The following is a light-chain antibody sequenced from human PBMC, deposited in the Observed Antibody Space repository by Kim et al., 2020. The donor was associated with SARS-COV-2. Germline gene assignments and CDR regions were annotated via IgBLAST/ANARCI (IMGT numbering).Light chain of an antibody. J-gene: IGKJ2*01. CDR2: DAS. V-gene: IGKV1D-13*01. Sequence: AIQLTQSPSSLSASVGDRVTITCRASQGIRNALAWYAQKPGKGPNLLIFDASSLQSGVPPRFSGSGSGTDFTLTISSLQPEDFATYYWQQLNNYPFTFRQETKVEL. CDR1: QGIRNA. CDR3: QQLNNYPFT.